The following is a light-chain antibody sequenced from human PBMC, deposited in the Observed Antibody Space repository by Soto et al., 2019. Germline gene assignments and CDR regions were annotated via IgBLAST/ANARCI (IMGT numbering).Light chain of an antibody. J-gene: IGLJ2*01. CDR2: DVT. CDR1: SSDIGGYNY. CDR3: SSYGASSTL. V-gene: IGLV2-14*03. Sequence: QAVATQPASVSGSPGQSITISCTGSSSDIGGYNYVSWYQQHSGKAPKLLIYDVTYRPSGISDRFSGSKSGNTASLTISGLQPDDEADYYCSSYGASSTLFGGGTKLTVL.